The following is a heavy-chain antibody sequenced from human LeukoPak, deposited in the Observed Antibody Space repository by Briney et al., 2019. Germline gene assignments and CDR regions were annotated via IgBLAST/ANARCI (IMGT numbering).Heavy chain of an antibody. J-gene: IGHJ5*02. V-gene: IGHV3-64*01. CDR2: ISSNGGST. Sequence: GGSLRLSCAASGFTFSSYAMHWVRQAPGKGLEYVSAISSNGGSTYYANSVKGRFTISRDNSKNTLYLQMNSLRAEDTAVYYCARDARDGYNHNWFDPWGQGTLVIVSS. CDR3: ARDARDGYNHNWFDP. CDR1: GFTFSSYA. D-gene: IGHD5-24*01.